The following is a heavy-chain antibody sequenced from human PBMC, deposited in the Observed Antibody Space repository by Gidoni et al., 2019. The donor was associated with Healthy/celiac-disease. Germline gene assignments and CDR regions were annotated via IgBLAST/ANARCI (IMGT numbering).Heavy chain of an antibody. CDR1: GFTFSSYS. CDR3: AKVGSRYYDFWSGLDAFDI. Sequence: EVQLLESGGGLVQPGGSLRLSCAASGFTFSSYSMRWVRQAPGKGLEWVSAISGSGGSTYYAGSVKGRFTISRDNSKNTLYLQMNSLRAEDTAVYYCAKVGSRYYDFWSGLDAFDIWGQGTMVTVSS. CDR2: ISGSGGST. D-gene: IGHD3-3*01. J-gene: IGHJ3*02. V-gene: IGHV3-23*01.